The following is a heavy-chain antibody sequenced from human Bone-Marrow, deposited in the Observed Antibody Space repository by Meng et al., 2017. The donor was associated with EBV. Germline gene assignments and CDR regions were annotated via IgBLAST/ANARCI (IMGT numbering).Heavy chain of an antibody. CDR1: GYTFTSYG. CDR3: ARFGEHGGYYYDSSGYSDY. D-gene: IGHD3-22*01. Sequence: QVPAVQSGAWVKKPGASVKVPCKASGYTFTSYGISWVRQAPGQGLEWMGWISAYNGNTNYAQKLQGRVTMTTDTSTSTAYMELRSLRSDDTAVYYCARFGEHGGYYYDSSGYSDYWGQGTLVTVSS. J-gene: IGHJ4*02. V-gene: IGHV1-18*01. CDR2: ISAYNGNT.